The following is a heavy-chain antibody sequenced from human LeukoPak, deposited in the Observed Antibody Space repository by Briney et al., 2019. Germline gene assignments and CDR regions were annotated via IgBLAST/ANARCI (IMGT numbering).Heavy chain of an antibody. CDR3: ARTLRVWFGELPTPNFDY. D-gene: IGHD3-10*01. V-gene: IGHV3-48*03. CDR2: LSSSGSTI. CDR1: GFTFSSYE. Sequence: GGSLRLSCAASGFTFSSYEMNWVRQAPGKGLEWVSYLSSSGSTIYYADSVKGRFTISRDNAKNSLYLQMNSLRAEDTAVYYCARTLRVWFGELPTPNFDYWGQGTLVTVSS. J-gene: IGHJ4*02.